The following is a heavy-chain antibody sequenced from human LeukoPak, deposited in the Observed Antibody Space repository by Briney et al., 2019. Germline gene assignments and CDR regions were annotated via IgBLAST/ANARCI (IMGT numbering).Heavy chain of an antibody. Sequence: PGGSLRLSCVASGFTFSNCAIGWVRQAPGKGLEWVSVISGSGGSTHYADSVKGRFTISRDNSKNTLYLQMNILRAEDTAVYFCAKEGLSRYFDYWGQGTLVTVSS. V-gene: IGHV3-23*01. CDR3: AKEGLSRYFDY. D-gene: IGHD3-16*02. CDR2: ISGSGGST. CDR1: GFTFSNCA. J-gene: IGHJ4*02.